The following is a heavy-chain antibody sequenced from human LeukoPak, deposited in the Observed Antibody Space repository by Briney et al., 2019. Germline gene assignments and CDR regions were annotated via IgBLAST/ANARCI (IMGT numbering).Heavy chain of an antibody. V-gene: IGHV7-4-1*02. D-gene: IGHD3-10*01. Sequence: ASVKVSCKASGYSFTTYAINWVRQTPGQGLEWMGWINTNTGNPTCAQGFTGRFVFSLDTSVSTAYLQISSLKAEDTAVYYCAREGYGAGNSRTYFDYWGQGTLVTVSS. CDR2: INTNTGNP. J-gene: IGHJ4*02. CDR3: AREGYGAGNSRTYFDY. CDR1: GYSFTTYA.